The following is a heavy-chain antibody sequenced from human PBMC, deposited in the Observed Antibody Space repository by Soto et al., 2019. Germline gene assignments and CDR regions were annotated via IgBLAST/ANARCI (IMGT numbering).Heavy chain of an antibody. V-gene: IGHV1-8*01. J-gene: IGHJ4*02. CDR3: ATGSQTLDY. CDR1: GYTLSTYD. Sequence: QAQLVQSGAEVKKPGASVKVSCKASGYTLSTYDINWVRQAAGQGLEWMGWMDSYTGNTGYAQEFHGRLIMTRDTSINAAYMELSSLQSEDTAVYFCATGSQTLDYWGQGTLVTVSS. CDR2: MDSYTGNT.